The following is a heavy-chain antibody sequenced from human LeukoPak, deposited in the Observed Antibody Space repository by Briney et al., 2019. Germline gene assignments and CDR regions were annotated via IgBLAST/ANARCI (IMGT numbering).Heavy chain of an antibody. CDR2: ISAYNGNT. D-gene: IGHD6-13*01. CDR1: GYTFTSYG. Sequence: GASVKVSCKASGYTFTSYGISWVRQAPGQGLEWMGWISAYNGNTNYAQKLQGRVTMTTDTSTSTAYMELRSLRSDDTAVYYCARAQVLPGSSSWYSMPWNYGMDVWGQGTTVTVSS. J-gene: IGHJ6*02. CDR3: ARAQVLPGSSSWYSMPWNYGMDV. V-gene: IGHV1-18*01.